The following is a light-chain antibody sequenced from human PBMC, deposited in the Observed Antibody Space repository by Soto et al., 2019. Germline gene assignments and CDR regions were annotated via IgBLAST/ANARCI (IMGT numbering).Light chain of an antibody. CDR2: KAS. CDR3: QQYKSYPYT. J-gene: IGKJ2*01. V-gene: IGKV1-5*03. Sequence: IQMTQSPSTLSASVGDRVTITCRASQSIRTWLAWYQQKPGKAPKLLIYKASSLESGVPSRFSGSGSGTEFTLTISSLQPDDFASYYCQQYKSYPYTFGQGTKLEIK. CDR1: QSIRTW.